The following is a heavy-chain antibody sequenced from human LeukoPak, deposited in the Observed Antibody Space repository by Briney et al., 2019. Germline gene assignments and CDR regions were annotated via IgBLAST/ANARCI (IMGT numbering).Heavy chain of an antibody. CDR1: GVTFSSFA. J-gene: IGHJ4*02. V-gene: IGHV3-64D*09. CDR2: ISGNGGVT. CDR3: VKGSESYCDSKSDY. D-gene: IGHD3-22*01. Sequence: GGSLRPSCSVSGVTFSSFAMHWVRQAPGKGLEYVSAISGNGGVTYYPDSLKGRFTISRDNSKNTLYLQMSRLRPEDTAVYYCVKGSESYCDSKSDYWGQGTLVTVSS.